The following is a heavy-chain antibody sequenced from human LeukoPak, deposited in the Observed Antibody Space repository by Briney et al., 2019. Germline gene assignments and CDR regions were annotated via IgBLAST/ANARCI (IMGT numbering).Heavy chain of an antibody. CDR2: TYYMSKWYN. CDR1: GDRGSSNSAA. V-gene: IGHV6-1*01. J-gene: IGHJ4*02. CDR3: ARDDCGTTSCYLAAGY. D-gene: IGHD2-2*01. Sequence: SQTLSLTCSISGDRGSSNSAAWNWIRQSPSGGLEWLGRTYYMSKWYNDYAVSLKSRITINPDTSKNQFSLQLNSVTPEDTAVYYCARDDCGTTSCYLAAGYWGEGTLVTVSS.